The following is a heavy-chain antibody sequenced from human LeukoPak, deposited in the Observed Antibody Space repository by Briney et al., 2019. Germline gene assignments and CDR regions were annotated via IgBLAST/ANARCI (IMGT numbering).Heavy chain of an antibody. CDR2: ISYTGST. CDR1: GGSISRYY. J-gene: IGHJ4*02. D-gene: IGHD3-10*01. V-gene: IGHV4-59*01. Sequence: SETLSLTYTVSGGSISRYYWSWIRQPPGKELEWIGYISYTGSTSYNSSLNSRVTISLDTSQNQFSLKLTSVTPADTAVYYCARTAKYYYGSETYYFFDYWGQGTLVTVSS. CDR3: ARTAKYYYGSETYYFFDY.